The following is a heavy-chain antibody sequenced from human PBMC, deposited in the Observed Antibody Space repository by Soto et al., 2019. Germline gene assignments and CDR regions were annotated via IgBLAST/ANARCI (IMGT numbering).Heavy chain of an antibody. CDR3: TNSGWTGGVDY. J-gene: IGHJ4*02. CDR2: IYPGDSGT. V-gene: IGHV5-51*01. CDR1: GYTFTNYW. Sequence: EVQLVQSGAEVKKPGESLKISCKAYGYTFTNYWIGWVRQMPGKGREGMGNIYPGDSGTKYSPSFQGQVTISADRSISTVSLQWSSLKASDTAIYYCTNSGWTGGVDYWGQGTLVTVSS. D-gene: IGHD5-12*01.